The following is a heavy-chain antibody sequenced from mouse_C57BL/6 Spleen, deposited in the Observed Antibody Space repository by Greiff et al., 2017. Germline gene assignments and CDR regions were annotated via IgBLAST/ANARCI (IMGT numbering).Heavy chain of an antibody. V-gene: IGHV1-52*01. J-gene: IGHJ2*01. Sequence: QVQLQQPGAELVRPGSSVKLSCKASGYTFTSYWLHWVKQRPIQGLEWIGNIDTSDSETHYNQKFKDKATMTVDKSSSTAYMQLSSLTSEDSAVYYCARLGHYGSSGYFDYWGQGTTLTVSS. CDR3: ARLGHYGSSGYFDY. CDR2: IDTSDSET. CDR1: GYTFTSYW. D-gene: IGHD1-1*01.